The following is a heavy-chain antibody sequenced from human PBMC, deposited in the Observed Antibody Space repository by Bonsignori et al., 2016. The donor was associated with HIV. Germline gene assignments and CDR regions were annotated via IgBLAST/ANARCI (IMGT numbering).Heavy chain of an antibody. CDR2: ISAYNGNT. CDR3: ARDGVAAFGTYYDFWSGTDSAPSFDY. D-gene: IGHD3-3*01. V-gene: IGHV1-18*01. J-gene: IGHJ4*02. Sequence: ASVKVSCKASGYTFTSYGISWVRQAPGQGLEWMGWISAYNGNTNYAQKLQGRVTMTTDTSTSTAYMELRSLRSDDTAVYYCARDGVAAFGTYYDFWSGTDSAPSFDYWGQGTLVTVSS. CDR1: GYTFTSYG.